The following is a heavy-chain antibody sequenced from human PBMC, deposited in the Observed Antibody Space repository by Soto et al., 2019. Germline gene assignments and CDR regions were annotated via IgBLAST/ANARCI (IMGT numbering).Heavy chain of an antibody. D-gene: IGHD3-16*01. Sequence: EVQLLESGGGLVQPGGSLRLSCVASGFTFSNYAMSWVRQAPGKGLEWVSSVSTSGGTTFYADSVKGRFTISRDNSENTLYLQMTSLRAADTAGYYCAKGMTDFCDASGCTPIDYWGQGTLVTVSS. CDR3: AKGMTDFCDASGCTPIDY. CDR2: VSTSGGTT. J-gene: IGHJ4*02. CDR1: GFTFSNYA. V-gene: IGHV3-23*01.